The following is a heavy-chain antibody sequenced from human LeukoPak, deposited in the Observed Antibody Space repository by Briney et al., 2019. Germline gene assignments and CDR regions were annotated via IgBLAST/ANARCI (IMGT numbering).Heavy chain of an antibody. J-gene: IGHJ4*02. CDR3: ARVGGDIVVVPAAYDS. D-gene: IGHD2-2*01. V-gene: IGHV1-2*02. CDR2: INPNSGGT. CDR1: GYTFTGYY. Sequence: ASVKVSCKASGYTFTGYYMHWVRQAPGQGLEWMGWINPNSGGTNYAQKFQGRVTMTRDTSISTAYMELSRLRSDDTAVYYCARVGGDIVVVPAAYDSWGQGTLVTVSS.